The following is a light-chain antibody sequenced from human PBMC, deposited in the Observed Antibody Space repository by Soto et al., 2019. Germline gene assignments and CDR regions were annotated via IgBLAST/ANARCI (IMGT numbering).Light chain of an antibody. Sequence: DIQMTQSPSTLSASVGDTVTITCRASQTISRWLAWYQQKPGKAPRLLIYTASTLESGVPSRFSASGSGTEFTLNISSLHPDDFATYYCQEYNNYWTFGQGTKVDIX. CDR3: QEYNNYWT. V-gene: IGKV1-5*01. CDR1: QTISRW. CDR2: TAS. J-gene: IGKJ1*01.